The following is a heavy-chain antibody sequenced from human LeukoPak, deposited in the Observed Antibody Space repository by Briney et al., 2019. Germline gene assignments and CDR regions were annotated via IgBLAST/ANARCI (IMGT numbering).Heavy chain of an antibody. D-gene: IGHD2-2*01. CDR3: ARDRGCSSTSCYFQYYYGMDV. Sequence: SQTLSLTCTVSGGSISSGGYYWSWIRQHPGKGLEWIGYIYYSGSTYYNPSLKSRVTISVDTSKNQFSLKLSSVTAADTAVYYCARDRGCSSTSCYFQYYYGMDVWGQGTTVTVSS. V-gene: IGHV4-31*03. CDR2: IYYSGST. J-gene: IGHJ6*02. CDR1: GGSISSGGYY.